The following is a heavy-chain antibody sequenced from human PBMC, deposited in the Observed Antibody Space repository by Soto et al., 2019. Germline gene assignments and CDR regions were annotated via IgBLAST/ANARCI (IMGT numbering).Heavy chain of an antibody. D-gene: IGHD3-10*01. CDR1: GFTFSSYG. J-gene: IGHJ4*02. CDR3: AKEFSGSYFTYYFDY. CDR2: ISYDGSSK. V-gene: IGHV3-30*18. Sequence: GGSLRLSCAASGFTFSSYGMHWVRQAPGKGLEWVAVISYDGSSKYYADSVKGRFTISRDNSKNTLYLQMNSLRAEDTAVYYCAKEFSGSYFTYYFDYWGQGTLVTVSS.